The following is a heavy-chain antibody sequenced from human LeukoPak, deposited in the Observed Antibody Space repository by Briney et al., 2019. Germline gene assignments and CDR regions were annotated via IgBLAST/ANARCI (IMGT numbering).Heavy chain of an antibody. D-gene: IGHD3-22*01. CDR2: IKQDGSER. CDR3: ARDRWSYDPQGGFDC. V-gene: IGHV3-7*03. CDR1: GFTFSIYW. Sequence: GSLRLSCAASGFTFSIYWMSRVRQAPGKGLEWVANIKQDGSERYYVDSVKGRFTLSRDNAKNSLYLQMNSLRAEDTAVYYCARDRWSYDPQGGFDCWGQGTLVTVSS. J-gene: IGHJ4*02.